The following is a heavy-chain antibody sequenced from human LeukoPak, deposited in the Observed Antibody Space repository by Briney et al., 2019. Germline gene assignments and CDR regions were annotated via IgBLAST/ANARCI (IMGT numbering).Heavy chain of an antibody. Sequence: GGSLRLSCAASGFTFSSYAMSWVRQAPGKGLEWVSAISGSGGSTYYADSVKGRFTISRDNSKNTLYLQMNSLRAEDTAVYYCTTVTGVGASTSRGGQGTLVTVSS. CDR2: ISGSGGST. J-gene: IGHJ4*02. CDR3: TTVTGVGASTSR. V-gene: IGHV3-23*01. D-gene: IGHD1-26*01. CDR1: GFTFSSYA.